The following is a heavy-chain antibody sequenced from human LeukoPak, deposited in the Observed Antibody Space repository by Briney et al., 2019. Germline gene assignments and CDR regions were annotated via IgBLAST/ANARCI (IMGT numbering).Heavy chain of an antibody. CDR3: SRDRHCIGSTCYGL. Sequence: GGSLRLSCAASGFTITDYYMNWIRQAPGKGLEWVSYISGSGSTIYYAESVKGRFTISRDNAKNSLYLQMNSLRAEDTAMYYCSRDRHCIGSTCYGLWGQGTRVTVSS. D-gene: IGHD2-2*01. CDR2: ISGSGSTI. J-gene: IGHJ4*02. V-gene: IGHV3-11*04. CDR1: GFTITDYY.